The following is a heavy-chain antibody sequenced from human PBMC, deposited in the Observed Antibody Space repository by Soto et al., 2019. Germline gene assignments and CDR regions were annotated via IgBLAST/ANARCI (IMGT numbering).Heavy chain of an antibody. CDR3: TRSAISPYGGLIGPFDY. J-gene: IGHJ4*02. D-gene: IGHD3-16*02. Sequence: QVQLAQSGAEERKPGASVKVSCEATGYSFTAYAIHWVRQAPGQSLEWMAWINPANGNTRYSQKFQGRLTITSATSANTVYMELSSLTSEDTAMYYCTRSAISPYGGLIGPFDYWGQGNLVTVSS. CDR1: GYSFTAYA. CDR2: INPANGNT. V-gene: IGHV1-3*05.